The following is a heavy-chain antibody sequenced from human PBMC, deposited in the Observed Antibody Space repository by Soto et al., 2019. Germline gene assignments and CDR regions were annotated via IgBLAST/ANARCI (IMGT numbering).Heavy chain of an antibody. D-gene: IGHD2-15*01. Sequence: GGSLRLSCAASGFTFSSYAMHWVRQAPGKGLEWVAVISYDGSNKYYADSVKGRFTISRDNSKNTLYLQMNSLRAEDTAVYYCARDGYCSGGSCYWGYFDYWGQGTLVTVSS. J-gene: IGHJ4*02. CDR3: ARDGYCSGGSCYWGYFDY. CDR1: GFTFSSYA. V-gene: IGHV3-30-3*01. CDR2: ISYDGSNK.